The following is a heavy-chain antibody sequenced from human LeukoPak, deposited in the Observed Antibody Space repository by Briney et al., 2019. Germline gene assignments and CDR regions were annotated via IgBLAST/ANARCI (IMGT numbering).Heavy chain of an antibody. D-gene: IGHD1-26*01. V-gene: IGHV4-34*01. CDR2: INHSGST. CDR1: GGSFSGYY. CDR3: ARRAVGAPFDY. Sequence: SETLSLTCAVYGGSFSGYYWSWIRQPPGKGLEWIGEINHSGSTNYNPSLKSRVTISVDTSKNQFSLKLSSVTAADTAVYYCARRAVGAPFDYWGQGTLVTVSS. J-gene: IGHJ4*02.